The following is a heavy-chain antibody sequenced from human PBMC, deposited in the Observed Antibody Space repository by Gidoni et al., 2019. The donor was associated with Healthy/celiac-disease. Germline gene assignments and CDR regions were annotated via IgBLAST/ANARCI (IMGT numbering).Heavy chain of an antibody. CDR3: AKGRLSSSSHNFDY. J-gene: IGHJ4*02. CDR2: ISWNSGSI. D-gene: IGHD6-13*01. Sequence: EVQLVESGGGLVQPGRSLRLSCAASGFTFDDYAMHWVRQAPGKGLEWVSGISWNSGSIGYADSVKGRFTISRDNAKNSLYLQMNSLRAEDTALYYCAKGRLSSSSHNFDYWGQGTLVTVSS. CDR1: GFTFDDYA. V-gene: IGHV3-9*01.